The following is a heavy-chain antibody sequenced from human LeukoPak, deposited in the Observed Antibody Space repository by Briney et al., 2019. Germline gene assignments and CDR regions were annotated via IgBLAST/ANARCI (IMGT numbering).Heavy chain of an antibody. Sequence: ASVKVSCKASGYTFTGYYMHWVRQAPGQGLEWMGWINPNSGGTNYAQKFQGRVTMTRDTSISTAYMELSRLRSDDTAVYYCARENREGWLQFSGNWFDPWGQGTLSPSPQ. D-gene: IGHD5-24*01. V-gene: IGHV1-2*02. CDR3: ARENREGWLQFSGNWFDP. CDR2: INPNSGGT. J-gene: IGHJ5*02. CDR1: GYTFTGYY.